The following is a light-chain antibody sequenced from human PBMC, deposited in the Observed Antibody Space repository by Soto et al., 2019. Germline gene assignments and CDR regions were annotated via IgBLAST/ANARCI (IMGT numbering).Light chain of an antibody. CDR2: DAS. V-gene: IGKV1-5*01. CDR3: QQYNSYSPLWT. J-gene: IGKJ1*01. Sequence: DIPMPQSPSTLSASVGDRVTITCRASQSISSWLAWYQQKPGKAPKLLIYDASSLESGVPSRFSGSGSGTEFNLTISSLQPDDFATYYCQQYNSYSPLWTFGQGTKVEIK. CDR1: QSISSW.